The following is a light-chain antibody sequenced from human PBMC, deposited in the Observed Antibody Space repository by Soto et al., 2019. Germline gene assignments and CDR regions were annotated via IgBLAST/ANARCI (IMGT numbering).Light chain of an antibody. Sequence: EIVMTQSPATLSLSPGDRATLCWGASQSISSYLAWYQQKPGQAPRLLIYDASNRATGIPARFSGSGSGTDFTLTISSLEPEDFAVYYCQQRSEWPLTFGGGTKVDIK. CDR3: QQRSEWPLT. CDR1: QSISSY. J-gene: IGKJ4*01. CDR2: DAS. V-gene: IGKV3-11*01.